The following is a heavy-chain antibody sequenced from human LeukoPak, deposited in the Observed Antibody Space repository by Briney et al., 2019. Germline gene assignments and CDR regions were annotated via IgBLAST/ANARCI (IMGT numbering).Heavy chain of an antibody. CDR3: ARGRPRLYYCYGMDV. Sequence: SETLSLTCAVYGGSFSGYYWSWIRQPPGKGLEWIGEINHSGSTNYNPSLKSRVTISVDTSKNQFSLKLSSVTAADTAVYYCARGRPRLYYCYGMDVWGQGTTVTVSS. CDR2: INHSGST. CDR1: GGSFSGYY. D-gene: IGHD3-22*01. J-gene: IGHJ6*02. V-gene: IGHV4-34*01.